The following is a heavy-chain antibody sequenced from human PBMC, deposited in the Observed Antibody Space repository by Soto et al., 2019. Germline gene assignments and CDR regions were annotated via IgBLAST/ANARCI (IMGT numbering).Heavy chain of an antibody. CDR3: AGVVTAIAYFQH. D-gene: IGHD2-21*02. V-gene: IGHV4-34*01. CDR1: GGSFSGYY. Sequence: SQTLSLTCAVYGGSFSGYYWSWIRQPPGKGLEWIGEINHSGSTNYNPSLKSRVTISVDTSKNQFSLKLSSVTAADTAVYYCAGVVTAIAYFQHWGQCTLLTVS. CDR2: INHSGST. J-gene: IGHJ1*01.